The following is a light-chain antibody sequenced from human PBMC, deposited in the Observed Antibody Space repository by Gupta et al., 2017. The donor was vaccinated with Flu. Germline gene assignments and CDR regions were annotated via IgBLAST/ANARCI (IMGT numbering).Light chain of an antibody. CDR2: EVS. J-gene: IGLJ1*01. CDR1: SSDVGTYTR. V-gene: IGLV2-18*02. Sequence: QSALTQPPSVSGSPGQSVTISCTGTSSDVGTYTRVSWYQQSPGNAPKLMIYEVSNRPSGVPDRFSGSKSGNTASLTISGLQGEDDADYYCSSYTSSYTFVFGTGTKVTVL. CDR3: SSYTSSYTFV.